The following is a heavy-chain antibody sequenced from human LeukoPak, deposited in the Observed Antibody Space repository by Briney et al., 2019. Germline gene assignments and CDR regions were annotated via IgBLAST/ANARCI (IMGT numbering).Heavy chain of an antibody. Sequence: PGESLKISCKGSGYSFTSYWIGWVRQMPGKGLEWMGIIYPGDSDTRYSPSFQGQVTISADKSISTAYLQWSSLKASDTAMYYCARTYGSGSYYPGPGEANAFDIWGQGTMVTVSS. V-gene: IGHV5-51*01. J-gene: IGHJ3*02. CDR1: GYSFTSYW. CDR3: ARTYGSGSYYPGPGEANAFDI. CDR2: IYPGDSDT. D-gene: IGHD3-10*01.